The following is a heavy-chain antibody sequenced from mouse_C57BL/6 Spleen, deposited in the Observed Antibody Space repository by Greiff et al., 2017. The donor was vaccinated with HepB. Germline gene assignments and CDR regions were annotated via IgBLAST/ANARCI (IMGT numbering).Heavy chain of an antibody. CDR3: ARRGNTWFAY. Sequence: ESGAELVKPGASVKISCKASGYAFSSYWMNWVKQRPGKGLEWIGQIYPGDGDTNYNGKFKGKATLTADKSSSTAYMQLSSLTSEDSAVYFCARRGNTWFAYWGQGTLVTVSA. V-gene: IGHV1-80*01. D-gene: IGHD2-1*01. CDR1: GYAFSSYW. J-gene: IGHJ3*01. CDR2: IYPGDGDT.